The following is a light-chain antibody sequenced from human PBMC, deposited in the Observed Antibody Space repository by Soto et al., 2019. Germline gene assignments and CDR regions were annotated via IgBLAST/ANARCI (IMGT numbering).Light chain of an antibody. J-gene: IGKJ4*01. V-gene: IGKV3-15*01. CDR1: QSVSTN. Sequence: EIVMTQSPSTLSVSPGERATLSCRASQSVSTNLAFYQQKPGQAPRLLIYGAYTRATGIPARFSGSGSGTDFPLTISILQSEDFAVYYCQQYNNWPLTFGGGTKVEIK. CDR2: GAY. CDR3: QQYNNWPLT.